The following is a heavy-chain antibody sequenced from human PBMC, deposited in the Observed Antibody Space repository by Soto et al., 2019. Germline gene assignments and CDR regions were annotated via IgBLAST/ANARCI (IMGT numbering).Heavy chain of an antibody. CDR1: GFTFTTYG. Sequence: QVQVVESGGGVVQPGRSLRLSCVASGFTFTTYGMHWARQAPGKGLEWVALISHDGSDKYYADSVKGRFTISRDNSKNTLSLQINSLRLEDTAVYFCAKYAQPAVSIRPPDFWGQGTLVTVSS. V-gene: IGHV3-30*18. CDR2: ISHDGSDK. J-gene: IGHJ4*01. CDR3: AKYAQPAVSIRPPDF. D-gene: IGHD2-21*01.